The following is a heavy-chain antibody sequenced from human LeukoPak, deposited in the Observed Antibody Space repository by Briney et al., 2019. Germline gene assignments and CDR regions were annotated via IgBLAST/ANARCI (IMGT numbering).Heavy chain of an antibody. D-gene: IGHD6-19*01. J-gene: IGHJ4*02. CDR1: GSTFSTSW. V-gene: IGHV3-7*01. Sequence: PGGSLRLSCAASGSTFSTSWMSWVRQAPGKGLEWVANIKRDGSEKYYVDSVKGRFTISRDNSKNSLYLQMDSLRAEDTAVYYCARISTSVAGADYWGQGTLVTVSS. CDR2: IKRDGSEK. CDR3: ARISTSVAGADY.